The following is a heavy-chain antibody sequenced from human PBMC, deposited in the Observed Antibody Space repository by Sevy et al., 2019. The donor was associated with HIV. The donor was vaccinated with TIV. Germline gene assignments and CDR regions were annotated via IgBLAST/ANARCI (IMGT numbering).Heavy chain of an antibody. CDR2: ISAYNGNT. J-gene: IGHJ6*02. D-gene: IGHD2-8*01. CDR1: GYTFTSYG. V-gene: IGHV1-18*01. CDR3: ARLGYCTNGVCSPFYYYGMDV. Sequence: ASVKVSCKASGYTFTSYGISWVRQAPGQGLEWMGLISAYNGNTNYAQKLQGRVTMTTDTSTSTAYMELRSLRSDDTAVYYCARLGYCTNGVCSPFYYYGMDVWGQGTTVTVSS.